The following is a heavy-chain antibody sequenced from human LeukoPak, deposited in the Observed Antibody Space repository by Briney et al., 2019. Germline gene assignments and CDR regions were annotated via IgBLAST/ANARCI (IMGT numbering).Heavy chain of an antibody. Sequence: ASVKVSCKASGYTFTGYYMHWVRQAPGQGLEWMGWISPKSGDTNYAQKFQGRVTMTRDTSISTVYMELSRLRSDDTAVYYCASPAYCSGGSCYRVYNCDYWGQGTLVTVSS. CDR1: GYTFTGYY. J-gene: IGHJ4*02. D-gene: IGHD2-15*01. CDR3: ASPAYCSGGSCYRVYNCDY. CDR2: ISPKSGDT. V-gene: IGHV1-2*02.